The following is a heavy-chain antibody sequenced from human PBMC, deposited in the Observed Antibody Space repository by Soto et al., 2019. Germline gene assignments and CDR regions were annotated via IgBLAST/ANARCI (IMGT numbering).Heavy chain of an antibody. V-gene: IGHV4-59*01. CDR3: ARGWVIDSNYGMDV. D-gene: IGHD3-22*01. J-gene: IGHJ6*02. Sequence: SETLSLTCTVSGGSISSYYWSWIRHPPGKGLEWIGYIYYSGSTNYNPSLKSRVTISVDTSKNQFSLKRSSVTAADTAVYYCARGWVIDSNYGMDVWGQGTTVTVSS. CDR1: GGSISSYY. CDR2: IYYSGST.